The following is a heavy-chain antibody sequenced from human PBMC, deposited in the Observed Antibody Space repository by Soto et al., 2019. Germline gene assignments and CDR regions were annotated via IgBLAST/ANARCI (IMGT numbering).Heavy chain of an antibody. CDR3: AKDNDYYYDSSGYRSFDY. J-gene: IGHJ4*02. D-gene: IGHD3-22*01. Sequence: GVSLRLSCAASGFTFSSYAMSWVRQAPGKGLEWVSAISGSGGSTYYADSVKGRFTISRDNSKNTLYLQMNSLRAEDTAVYYCAKDNDYYYDSSGYRSFDYWGQGTLVTVSS. CDR2: ISGSGGST. V-gene: IGHV3-23*01. CDR1: GFTFSSYA.